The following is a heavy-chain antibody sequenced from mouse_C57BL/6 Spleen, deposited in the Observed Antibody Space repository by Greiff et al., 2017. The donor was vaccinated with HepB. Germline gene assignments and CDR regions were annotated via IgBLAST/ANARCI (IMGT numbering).Heavy chain of an antibody. V-gene: IGHV3-6*01. CDR3: ASGINYDYFDY. D-gene: IGHD2-1*01. J-gene: IGHJ2*01. CDR2: ISYDGSN. Sequence: VQLKESGPGLVKPSQSLSLTCSVTGYSITSGYYWNWIRQFPGNKLEWMGYISYDGSNNYNPSLKNRISITRDTSKNQFFLKLNSVTTEDTATYYCASGINYDYFDYWGQGTTLTVSS. CDR1: GYSITSGYY.